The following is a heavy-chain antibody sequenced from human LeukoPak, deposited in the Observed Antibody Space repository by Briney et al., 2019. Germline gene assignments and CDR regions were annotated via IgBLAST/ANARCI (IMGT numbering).Heavy chain of an antibody. CDR2: ISWNSGSI. V-gene: IGHV3-9*01. D-gene: IGHD1-26*01. CDR3: AKDRIVGAIGDAFDI. CDR1: GFTFDDYA. Sequence: GGSLRLSCAASGFTFDDYAMHWVRQAPGKGLEWVSGISWNSGSISYADSVKGRFTISRDNAKNSLYLQMNSLRAEDTALYYCAKDRIVGAIGDAFDIWGQGTMVTVSS. J-gene: IGHJ3*02.